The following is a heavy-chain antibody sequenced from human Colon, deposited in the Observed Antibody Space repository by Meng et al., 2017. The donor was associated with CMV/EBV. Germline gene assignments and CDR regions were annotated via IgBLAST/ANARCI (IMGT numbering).Heavy chain of an antibody. CDR3: TTGSVCVGDCFSGKLDY. Sequence: EVQLVESGGGLVKPGGSLSLSCAASGFIFSNAWMSWVRQAPGKGLEWVGRIKSMIDGGTTDYPAPVKGRFTISRDDSKNMLYLQMSSLKIEDTAVYYCTTGSVCVGDCFSGKLDYWGQGNLVTVSS. CDR1: GFIFSNAW. V-gene: IGHV3-15*01. CDR2: IKSMIDGGTT. D-gene: IGHD2-21*02. J-gene: IGHJ4*02.